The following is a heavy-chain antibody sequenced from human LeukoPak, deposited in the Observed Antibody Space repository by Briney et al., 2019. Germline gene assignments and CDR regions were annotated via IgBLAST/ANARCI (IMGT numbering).Heavy chain of an antibody. J-gene: IGHJ4*02. Sequence: GGSLRLSCAASGFTVSSNYMSWVRQAPGKGLEWVSVIYSGGTTYYADSVKGRFTISRDNSKNTLYLQMNSLRPEDTAVYFCAKDRSFYDSGGFRNFDLWGQGTLVTVSS. CDR3: AKDRSFYDSGGFRNFDL. CDR1: GFTVSSNY. V-gene: IGHV3-66*01. D-gene: IGHD3-22*01. CDR2: IYSGGTT.